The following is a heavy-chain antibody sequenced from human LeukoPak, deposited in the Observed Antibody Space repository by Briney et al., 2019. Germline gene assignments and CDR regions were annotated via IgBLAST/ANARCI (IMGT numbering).Heavy chain of an antibody. Sequence: SETLSLTCTVSGDSISSSDSYWSWIRQPPGKGLEWIGFIYHSGNAYYNPSLKSRVTISVDTSKNQFSLKLSSVTAADTAVYYWASCRAHWFDPWGQGALVTVSS. J-gene: IGHJ5*02. CDR2: IYHSGNA. CDR3: ASCRAHWFDP. V-gene: IGHV4-30-4*01. CDR1: GDSISSSDSY.